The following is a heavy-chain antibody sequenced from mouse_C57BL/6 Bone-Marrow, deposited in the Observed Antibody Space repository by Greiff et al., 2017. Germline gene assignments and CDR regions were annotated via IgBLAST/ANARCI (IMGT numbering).Heavy chain of an antibody. Sequence: VQLQQSGAELVRPGASVKLSCTASGFNIKDYYMHWVKQRPEQGLEWIGKIDPEDGDTNYAPKFQGKATMTADTSSNTAYVQLSSLTSEDTAVYYCAVYLRFGYWCQGTALTVTS. V-gene: IGHV14-1*01. J-gene: IGHJ2*01. CDR1: GFNIKDYY. CDR2: IDPEDGDT. CDR3: AVYLRFGY. D-gene: IGHD5-1-1*01.